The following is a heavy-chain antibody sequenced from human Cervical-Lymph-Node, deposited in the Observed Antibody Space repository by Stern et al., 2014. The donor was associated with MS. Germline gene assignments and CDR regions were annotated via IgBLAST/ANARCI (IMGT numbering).Heavy chain of an antibody. Sequence: EVQLVQSGGGLVQPGGSLRLSCAASGFTFSTYGMNWVRPAPGAGLEWVSYITSGSSTIYYADSVKGRFTISRDNAKNSLYLHMNSLRAEDTALYYCARGMGTYRYYGMDVWGQGTTVTVSS. V-gene: IGHV3-48*01. CDR1: GFTFSTYG. J-gene: IGHJ6*02. CDR2: ITSGSSTI. D-gene: IGHD2-2*02. CDR3: ARGMGTYRYYGMDV.